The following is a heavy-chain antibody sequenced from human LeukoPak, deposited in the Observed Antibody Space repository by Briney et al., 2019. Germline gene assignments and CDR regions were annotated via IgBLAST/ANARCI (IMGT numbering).Heavy chain of an antibody. J-gene: IGHJ4*02. CDR1: GASISSNDYY. D-gene: IGHD5-18*01. V-gene: IGHV4-39*07. CDR3: ARDRVDTAMIYFDY. CDR2: IYYTGST. Sequence: SETLSLTCTVSGASISSNDYYWGWVRQPPGKGLEWIATIYYTGSTYYNPSLKSRLAISLDTSKNQFSLKLSSVTAADTAVYYCARDRVDTAMIYFDYWGQGALVTASS.